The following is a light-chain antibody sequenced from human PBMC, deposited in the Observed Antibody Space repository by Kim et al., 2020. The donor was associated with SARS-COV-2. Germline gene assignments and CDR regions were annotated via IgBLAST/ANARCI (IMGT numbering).Light chain of an antibody. Sequence: VSPGERATVSCRASEFIKNNLAWYQQNPDQAPRLLIYGAFTRATGVPFRFSGGGSGTEFTLTISSLQSEDVAVYYCQQYNAWPPYTFGQGTKLEI. CDR2: GAF. CDR1: EFIKNN. CDR3: QQYNAWPPYT. J-gene: IGKJ2*01. V-gene: IGKV3-15*01.